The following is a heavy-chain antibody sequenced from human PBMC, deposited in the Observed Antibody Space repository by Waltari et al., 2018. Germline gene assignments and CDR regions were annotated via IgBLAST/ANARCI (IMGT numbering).Heavy chain of an antibody. Sequence: QLQLQESGSGLVKPSQTLYLTCAVSGGSISSGGYSWSWIRQPPGKGLEWIGYIYHSGSTYYNPSLKSRVTISVDRSKNQFSLKLSSVTAADTAVYYCARGFVYYDSSGYAFDIWGQGTMVTVSS. D-gene: IGHD3-22*01. V-gene: IGHV4-30-2*01. CDR1: GGSISSGGYS. CDR2: IYHSGST. CDR3: ARGFVYYDSSGYAFDI. J-gene: IGHJ3*02.